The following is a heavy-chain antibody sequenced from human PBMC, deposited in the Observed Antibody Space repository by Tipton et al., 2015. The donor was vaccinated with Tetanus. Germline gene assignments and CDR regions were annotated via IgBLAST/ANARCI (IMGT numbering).Heavy chain of an antibody. CDR3: ARVVFNSFDM. V-gene: IGHV4-59*08. CDR1: GGSITSYY. Sequence: LRLSCSVSGGSITSYYWSWIRQPPGKGLEWIGYIYYSGTTHYNPSLKSRVTISLDTSKNQVSLKLSSVTAADTAMYYCARVVFNSFDMWGQGTMVTASS. D-gene: IGHD3-16*01. CDR2: IYYSGTT. J-gene: IGHJ3*02.